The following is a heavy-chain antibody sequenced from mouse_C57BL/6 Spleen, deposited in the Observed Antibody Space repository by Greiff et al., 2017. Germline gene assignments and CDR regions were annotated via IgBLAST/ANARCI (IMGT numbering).Heavy chain of an antibody. Sequence: QVHVKQSGAELARPGASVKLSCKASGYTFTSYGISWVKQRTGQGLEWIGEIYPRSGNTYYNEKFKGKATLTADKSSSTAYMELRSLTSEDSAVYFCASYYGLYAMDYWGQGTSVTVSS. CDR3: ASYYGLYAMDY. CDR1: GYTFTSYG. V-gene: IGHV1-81*01. D-gene: IGHD1-2*01. J-gene: IGHJ4*01. CDR2: IYPRSGNT.